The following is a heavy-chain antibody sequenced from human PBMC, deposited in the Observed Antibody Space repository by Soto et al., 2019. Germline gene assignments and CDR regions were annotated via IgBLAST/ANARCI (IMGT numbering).Heavy chain of an antibody. D-gene: IGHD5-12*01. CDR2: IYYSGTN. CDR3: ATHRGYDFYYFDS. Sequence: PSETLSLTCTVSGASIETGGYYWTWIGQNAVKGLEWIGYIYYSGTNYYTPSLESRVTMSVDLSTNQFSLSLTAVTASDPAVYYSATHRGYDFYYFDSWGQRALVTVSS. CDR1: GASIETGGYY. J-gene: IGHJ4*02. V-gene: IGHV4-31*03.